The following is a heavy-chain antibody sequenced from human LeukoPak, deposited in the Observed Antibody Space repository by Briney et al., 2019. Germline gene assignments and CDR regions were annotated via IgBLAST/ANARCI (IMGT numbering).Heavy chain of an antibody. CDR3: ASGWELARSDAFDI. Sequence: ASVKVSCKASGGTFSSYAVSWVRQAPGQGLEWMGGIIPIFGTANYAQKFQGRVTITADESTSTAYMELSSLRSEDTAVYYCASGWELARSDAFDIWGQGTMVTVSS. CDR1: GGTFSSYA. V-gene: IGHV1-69*13. D-gene: IGHD1-26*01. J-gene: IGHJ3*02. CDR2: IIPIFGTA.